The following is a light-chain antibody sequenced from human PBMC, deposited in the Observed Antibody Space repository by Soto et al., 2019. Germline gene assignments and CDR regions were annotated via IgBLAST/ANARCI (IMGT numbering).Light chain of an antibody. CDR2: GAS. CDR1: QSVTTNY. CDR3: HQDHETPFT. V-gene: IGKV3-20*01. Sequence: EIVLTQSPVTLSFSQGEGSTLSCMANQSVTTNYLAWYQHKPGQAPRLIIYGASSRATGIPDRFSGSGSGTDFSLTIIRRVPQEFVVYYYHQDHETPFTFGQGTLLEIK. J-gene: IGKJ5*01.